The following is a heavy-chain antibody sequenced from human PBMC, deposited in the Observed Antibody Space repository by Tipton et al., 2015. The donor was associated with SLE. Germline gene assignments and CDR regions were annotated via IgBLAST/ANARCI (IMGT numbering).Heavy chain of an antibody. Sequence: TLSLTCSVSGGSISGHSWTWIRQPPGKGLEWIGYIFYSGNINYNPSFKSRVTISLDTSKNHFSLTLSSVTAADTAVYYCARNDFWSGYSSFDYWGQGTPVTVSS. CDR1: GGSISGHS. J-gene: IGHJ4*02. CDR3: ARNDFWSGYSSFDY. CDR2: IFYSGNI. V-gene: IGHV4-59*11. D-gene: IGHD3-3*01.